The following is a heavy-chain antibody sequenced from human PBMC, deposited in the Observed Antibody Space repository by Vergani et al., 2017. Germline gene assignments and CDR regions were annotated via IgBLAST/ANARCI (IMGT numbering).Heavy chain of an antibody. V-gene: IGHV4-34*01. CDR3: SRFYCYYGMDV. CDR2: INHSGST. Sequence: QVQLQQWGAGLLKPSETLSLTCAVYGGSFSGYYWSWTRQPPGKGLEWIGEINHSGSTNYNPSLKSRVTISVDTSKNQFSLKLSSVTAADTAVYYCSRFYCYYGMDVWGQGTTVTVSS. J-gene: IGHJ6*02. CDR1: GGSFSGYY.